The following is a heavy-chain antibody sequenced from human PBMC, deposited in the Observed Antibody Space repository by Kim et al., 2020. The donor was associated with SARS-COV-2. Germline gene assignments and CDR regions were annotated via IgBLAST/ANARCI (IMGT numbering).Heavy chain of an antibody. CDR3: AKVTTLTAPLYDY. D-gene: IGHD4-4*01. Sequence: ANSVQRRCTISRENSKIDLILEMNSLRAEDTALYYCAKVTTLTAPLYDYWGQGTLVTVSS. V-gene: IGHV3-23*01. J-gene: IGHJ4*02.